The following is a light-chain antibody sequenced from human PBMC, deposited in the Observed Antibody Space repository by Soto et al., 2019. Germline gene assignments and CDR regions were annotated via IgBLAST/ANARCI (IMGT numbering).Light chain of an antibody. V-gene: IGLV1-44*01. J-gene: IGLJ1*01. CDR1: SSNIGSNT. CDR3: AAWDDSLNGYV. CDR2: TDN. Sequence: QSVLTQPPSASGTPGQRVTVSCSGSSSNIGSNTVNWYQQVPGTAPKLLIYTDNQRPSGVPDRFSGSKSGTSASLAISGLQPEDESDYYCAAWDDSLNGYVFGTGTKLTVL.